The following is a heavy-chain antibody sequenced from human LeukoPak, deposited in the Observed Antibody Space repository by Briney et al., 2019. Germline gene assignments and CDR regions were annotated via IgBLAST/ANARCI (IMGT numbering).Heavy chain of an antibody. J-gene: IGHJ4*02. CDR1: GYTFTSYG. Sequence: ASVKVSCKASGYTFTSYGISWVRQATGQGLEWMGWMNPKSGNTGYAQKFQGRVTMTRTTSISTAYMELSSLRSEDTAVYYCARGVAAAGLKDSWGQGTLVTVSS. V-gene: IGHV1-8*02. D-gene: IGHD6-13*01. CDR2: MNPKSGNT. CDR3: ARGVAAAGLKDS.